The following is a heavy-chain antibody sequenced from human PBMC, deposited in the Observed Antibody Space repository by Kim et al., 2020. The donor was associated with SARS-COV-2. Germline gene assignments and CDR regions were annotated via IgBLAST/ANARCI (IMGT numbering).Heavy chain of an antibody. CDR2: IGTAGDT. CDR1: GFTFSSYD. Sequence: GGSLRLSCAASGFTFSSYDMHWVRQATGKGLEWVSAIGTAGDTYYPGSVKGRFTISRENAKNSLYLQMNSLRAGDTAVYYCAREGKRYSSGWYPGEDYGMDVWGQGTTVTVSS. V-gene: IGHV3-13*01. D-gene: IGHD6-19*01. J-gene: IGHJ6*02. CDR3: AREGKRYSSGWYPGEDYGMDV.